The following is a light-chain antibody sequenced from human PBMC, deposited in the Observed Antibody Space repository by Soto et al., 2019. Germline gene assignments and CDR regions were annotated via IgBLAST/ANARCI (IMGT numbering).Light chain of an antibody. Sequence: DIQMTQSPSTLYASLGDRVTITCRASQSISSWVAWYQQKPGKAPKLLIYKASTLESGVSSRFTGSGSGTELTLTINSLQPDDFATYYCQQYDSYSATFGQGTKV. J-gene: IGKJ1*01. V-gene: IGKV1-5*03. CDR1: QSISSW. CDR2: KAS. CDR3: QQYDSYSAT.